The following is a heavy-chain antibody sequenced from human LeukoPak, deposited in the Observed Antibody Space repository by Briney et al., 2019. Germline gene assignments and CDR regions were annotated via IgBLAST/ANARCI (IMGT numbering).Heavy chain of an antibody. CDR2: INPNSGGT. J-gene: IGHJ4*02. CDR3: ARGQILRWAAHDY. Sequence: GASVKVSCKASGYTFTGYYMHWVRQAPGQGLEWMGWINPNSGGTNYAQKFQGRVTMTRDTSISTAYMELSRLRSDDAAVYYCARGQILRWAAHDYWGQGTLVTVSS. V-gene: IGHV1-2*02. CDR1: GYTFTGYY. D-gene: IGHD6-6*01.